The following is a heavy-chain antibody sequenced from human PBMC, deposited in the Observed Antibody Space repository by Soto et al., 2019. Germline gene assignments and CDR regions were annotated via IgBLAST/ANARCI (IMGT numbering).Heavy chain of an antibody. J-gene: IGHJ4*02. CDR3: ARDSSAWNYYFDY. D-gene: IGHD6-19*01. CDR2: IYSSGST. CDR1: GVSISSSSYY. V-gene: IGHV4-39*01. Sequence: PSETLSLTCTVSGVSISSSSYYWGWIRQPPGKGLEWIASIYSSGSTYYNPSLKSRVTISVDTSKNQFSLKLNSVTAADTAMYYCARDSSAWNYYFDYWGQGTLGTIS.